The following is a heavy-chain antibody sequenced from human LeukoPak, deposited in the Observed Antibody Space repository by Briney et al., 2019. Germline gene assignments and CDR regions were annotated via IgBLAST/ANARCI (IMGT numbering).Heavy chain of an antibody. D-gene: IGHD6-13*01. CDR2: IYYSGST. CDR1: GGSISSYY. CDR3: ARGYSSSWYFNWFDP. Sequence: PSETLSLTCTVSGGSISSYYWSWIRQPPGKGLEWIGYIYYSGSTNYNPSLKSRVTISVGTSKNQFSLKLTSVTAADTAVYYCARGYSSSWYFNWFDPWGQGTLVTVSS. J-gene: IGHJ5*02. V-gene: IGHV4-59*08.